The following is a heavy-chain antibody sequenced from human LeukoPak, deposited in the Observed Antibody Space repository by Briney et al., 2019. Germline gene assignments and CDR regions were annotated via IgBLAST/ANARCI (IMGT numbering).Heavy chain of an antibody. J-gene: IGHJ5*02. Sequence: PSETLSLTCTVSGGSISSSSYYWGWIRQPPGKGLEWIGSIYYSGSTYYNPSLKSQVTISVDTSKNQFSLKLSSVTAADTAVYYCAREAAGTNWFDPWGQGTLVTVSS. CDR2: IYYSGST. V-gene: IGHV4-39*02. D-gene: IGHD6-13*01. CDR1: GGSISSSSYY. CDR3: AREAAGTNWFDP.